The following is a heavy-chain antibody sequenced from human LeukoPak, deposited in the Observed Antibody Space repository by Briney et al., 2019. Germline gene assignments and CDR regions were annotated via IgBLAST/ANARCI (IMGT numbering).Heavy chain of an antibody. CDR1: GFIFSSYS. Sequence: GGSLRLSCVGSGFIFSSYSMNWVRQAPGKGLEWISYISSSSGTIYYADSVKGRFTISRDNAKNSLYLQMNSLRAEDAAVYYCVRDGNSHYYYYYMDVWGKGTTVTVSS. V-gene: IGHV3-48*01. CDR3: VRDGNSHYYYYYMDV. J-gene: IGHJ6*03. CDR2: ISSSSGTI. D-gene: IGHD2/OR15-2a*01.